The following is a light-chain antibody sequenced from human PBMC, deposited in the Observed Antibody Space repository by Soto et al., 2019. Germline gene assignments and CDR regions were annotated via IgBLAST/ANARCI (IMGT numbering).Light chain of an antibody. CDR3: SSFTSRNTRV. V-gene: IGLV2-14*03. J-gene: IGLJ2*01. Sequence: QPVLTQPASVSGSPGQSITISCTGTNSDVGGYNYVSWYQQHPGKAPKLMIYDVSNRPSGVSNRFSGSKSGNTASLTISGLQAEDEADYYCSSFTSRNTRVFGGGTKVTVL. CDR2: DVS. CDR1: NSDVGGYNY.